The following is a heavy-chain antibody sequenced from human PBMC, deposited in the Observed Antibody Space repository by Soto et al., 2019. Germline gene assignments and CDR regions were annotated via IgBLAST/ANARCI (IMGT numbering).Heavy chain of an antibody. CDR1: GGTFSSYA. CDR2: IIPIFGTA. D-gene: IGHD5-12*01. CDR3: ASYSRDGYNYVSYYFDC. J-gene: IGHJ4*02. V-gene: IGHV1-69*13. Sequence: SVKVSCKASGGTFSSYAISWVRQAPGQGLEWMGGIIPIFGTANYAQKFQGRVTITADESTSTAYMELSSLRSEDTAVYYCASYSRDGYNYVSYYFDCWGQGTLVTVSS.